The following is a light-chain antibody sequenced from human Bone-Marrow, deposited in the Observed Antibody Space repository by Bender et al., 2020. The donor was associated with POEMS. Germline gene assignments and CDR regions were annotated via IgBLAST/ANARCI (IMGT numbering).Light chain of an antibody. V-gene: IGLV2-8*01. J-gene: IGLJ2*01. CDR2: EDS. CDR3: GSFTSSFTHV. Sequence: QSALTQPPSASGSPGQSVTISCTGTSSDVGGYDSVSWFQKHPGKAPKLMIYEDSKRPSGVPDRFSGSKSGNTASLTISGLQTEDEADYYCGSFTSSFTHVFGGGTKVTVL. CDR1: SSDVGGYDS.